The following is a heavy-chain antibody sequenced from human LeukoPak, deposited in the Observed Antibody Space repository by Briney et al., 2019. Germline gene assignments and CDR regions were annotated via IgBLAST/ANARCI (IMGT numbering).Heavy chain of an antibody. V-gene: IGHV4-59*01. CDR3: ARHSYEGSDY. CDR2: IYYSGST. Sequence: SETLSLTCTVSGGSISSYYWSWIRQPPGKGLGWIGYIYYSGSTNYNPSLKSRVTISVDTSKNQFSLKLSSVTAADTAVYYCARHSYEGSDYWGQGTLVTVSS. J-gene: IGHJ4*02. CDR1: GGSISSYY. D-gene: IGHD5-12*01.